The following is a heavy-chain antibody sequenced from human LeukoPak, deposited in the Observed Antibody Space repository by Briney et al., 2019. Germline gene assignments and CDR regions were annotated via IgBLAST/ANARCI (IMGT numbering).Heavy chain of an antibody. CDR3: AADKTTSGWYELDY. Sequence: GALRLSCAASGFIVSTYYMTWVRQAPGKGLESVSVISDDGRTYYADSVKGRFTISRDDSKNTFFLQMNNLKAEDTAVYYCAADKTTSGWYELDYWGQGTLVTVSS. D-gene: IGHD6-19*01. CDR2: ISDDGRT. CDR1: GFIVSTYY. V-gene: IGHV3-53*01. J-gene: IGHJ4*02.